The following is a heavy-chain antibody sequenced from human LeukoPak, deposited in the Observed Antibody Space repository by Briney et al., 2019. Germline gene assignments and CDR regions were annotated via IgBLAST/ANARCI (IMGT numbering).Heavy chain of an antibody. J-gene: IGHJ4*02. V-gene: IGHV3-21*04. CDR3: ATKTANVLRYFDWPPGY. CDR2: ISSSSSYI. D-gene: IGHD3-9*01. CDR1: GFTFSSYS. Sequence: PGGSLRLSCAASGFTFSSYSMNWVRQAPGKGLEWVSSISSSSSYIYYADSVKGRFTISRDNAKNSLYLQMNSLRAEDTAVYYCATKTANVLRYFDWPPGYWGQRTLVTVSS.